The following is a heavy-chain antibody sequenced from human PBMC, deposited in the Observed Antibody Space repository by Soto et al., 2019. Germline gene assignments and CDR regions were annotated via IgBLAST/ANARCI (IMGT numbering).Heavy chain of an antibody. CDR2: IMPILGIA. D-gene: IGHD6-19*01. V-gene: IGHV1-69*02. CDR1: GGTFSSYT. J-gene: IGHJ6*03. CDR3: ARMVAVAEMSYPYYYMDV. Sequence: QVQLVQSGAEVKKPGSSVKVSCKASGGTFSSYTISWVRQAPGQGLEWMGRIMPILGIANYAQKFQGRVTITADKSTSTAYMELSSLRSEDTAVYYCARMVAVAEMSYPYYYMDVWGKGTTVTVSS.